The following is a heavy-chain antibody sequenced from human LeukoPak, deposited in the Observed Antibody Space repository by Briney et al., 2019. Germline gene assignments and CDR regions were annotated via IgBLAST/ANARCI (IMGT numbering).Heavy chain of an antibody. CDR2: IKQDGSEK. CDR3: AKDAEHSSGWYPGN. V-gene: IGHV3-7*01. D-gene: IGHD6-13*01. J-gene: IGHJ4*02. CDR1: GFTFSNYW. Sequence: PGESLRLSCVASGFTFSNYWMNWVRQVPGKGVEWVANIKQDGSEKYYVDTVKGGFTISRDNSKNTLYLQMNSLRDEDTAVYYCAKDAEHSSGWYPGNWGQGTLVIVSS.